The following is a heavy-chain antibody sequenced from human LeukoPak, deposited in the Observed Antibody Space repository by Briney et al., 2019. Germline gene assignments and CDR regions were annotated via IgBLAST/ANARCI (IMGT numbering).Heavy chain of an antibody. D-gene: IGHD3-22*01. J-gene: IGHJ4*02. CDR2: IRSKAYGGTT. CDR3: TSGGGDYYDSSGYFDY. V-gene: IGHV3-49*04. Sequence: GGSLRLSCTASGFTFGDYAMSWVRQAPGKGLEWVGFIRSKAYGGTTEYAASVKGRFTISRDDSKSIAYLQMNSLKTEDTAVYYCTSGGGDYYDSSGYFDYWGQGTLVTVSS. CDR1: GFTFGDYA.